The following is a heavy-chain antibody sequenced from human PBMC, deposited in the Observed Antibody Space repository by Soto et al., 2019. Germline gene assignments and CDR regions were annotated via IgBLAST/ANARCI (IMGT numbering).Heavy chain of an antibody. CDR1: GGSISSGDYY. D-gene: IGHD5-18*01. CDR2: IYYSGST. J-gene: IGHJ4*02. Sequence: QVQLQESGPGLVKPSQTLSLTCTVSGGSISSGDYYWSWIRQPPGKGLEWIGYIYYSGSTYYNPSLKSRVTISVDTSKNQFSLKLSSVTAADTAVYYCARSPQLGGYWYPYYFDYWGQGTLVTVSS. V-gene: IGHV4-30-4*01. CDR3: ARSPQLGGYWYPYYFDY.